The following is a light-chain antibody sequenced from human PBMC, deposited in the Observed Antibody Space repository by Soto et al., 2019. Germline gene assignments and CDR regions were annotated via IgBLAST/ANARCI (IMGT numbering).Light chain of an antibody. CDR2: EVT. CDR1: NSDVGGYDY. CDR3: SSYTSISTLYV. J-gene: IGLJ1*01. V-gene: IGLV2-14*01. Sequence: QSALTQPASVSGSPGQSITISCTGSNSDVGGYDYVSWYQQHPGKAPKLMIYEVTNRPSGVPNRFSGSKSGNTASLTISGLQAEDEADYYCSSYTSISTLYVFGTATKVTVL.